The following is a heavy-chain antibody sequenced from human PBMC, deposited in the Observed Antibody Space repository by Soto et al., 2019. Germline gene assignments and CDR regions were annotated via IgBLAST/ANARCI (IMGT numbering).Heavy chain of an antibody. CDR1: GFTFSSYA. CDR2: ISYDGSNK. D-gene: IGHD6-6*01. J-gene: IGHJ4*02. V-gene: IGHV3-30-3*01. Sequence: QVQLVESGGGVVQPGRSLRLSCAASGFTFSSYAMHWVRQAPGKGLEQVAVISYDGSNKFYADSVKGRFTISRDNSKNTLDLQMNSLRAEDTAVYYCASATSSSVFDYWGQGTLVTVSS. CDR3: ASATSSSVFDY.